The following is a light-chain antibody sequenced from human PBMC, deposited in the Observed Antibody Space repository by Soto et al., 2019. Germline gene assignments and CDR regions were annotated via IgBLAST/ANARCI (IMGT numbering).Light chain of an antibody. J-gene: IGLJ1*01. V-gene: IGLV2-11*01. CDR1: SSDVGGYNY. Sequence: QSVLTQPRSVPGSPGQSVTIPCIGTSSDVGGYNYVSWYQQHPGKAPKLMIYDVSKRPSGVPDRFSGSKSGNTASLTISGLQAEDEADYYCCSYAGSYTYVFGTGIKVTVL. CDR2: DVS. CDR3: CSYAGSYTYV.